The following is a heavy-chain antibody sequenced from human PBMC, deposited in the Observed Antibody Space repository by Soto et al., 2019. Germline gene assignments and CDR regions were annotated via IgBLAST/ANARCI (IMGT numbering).Heavy chain of an antibody. CDR3: ARGYSYIYYHGMDV. CDR1: GYTFTSYD. J-gene: IGHJ6*02. CDR2: MNPNRGNT. D-gene: IGHD5-18*01. Sequence: QVQLVQSGAEVKKPGASVKVSCKASGYTFTSYDINWVRQATGQGLEWMGWMNPNRGNTGYAQKFQGRVTMTRNTSISTAYMELCSLRSEDTAVYYCARGYSYIYYHGMDVWGQGTTVTVSS. V-gene: IGHV1-8*01.